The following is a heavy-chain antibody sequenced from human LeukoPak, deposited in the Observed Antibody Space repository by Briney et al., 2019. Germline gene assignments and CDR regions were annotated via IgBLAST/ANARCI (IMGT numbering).Heavy chain of an antibody. D-gene: IGHD2-2*01. CDR3: ARALYYSNYLGY. CDR2: INSDGSST. Sequence: GGSLRLSCAASGFTFSSYWMHWVRQAPGKGLVWVSRINSDGSSTNYADSVKGRFTIYRDNAKNTLYLQMNSLRVEDTAVYYCARALYYSNYLGYWGQGTLVSVSS. J-gene: IGHJ4*02. V-gene: IGHV3-74*01. CDR1: GFTFSSYW.